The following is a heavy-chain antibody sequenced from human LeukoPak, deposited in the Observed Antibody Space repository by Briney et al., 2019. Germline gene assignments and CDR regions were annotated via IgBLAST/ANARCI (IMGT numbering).Heavy chain of an antibody. CDR1: GFTFSSYW. D-gene: IGHD3-3*01. J-gene: IGHJ3*02. Sequence: PGGSLRLSCAASGFTFSSYWMSWVRQAPGKGLEWVANIKQDGSEKYYVDSVKGRFTISRDNAKNSLYLQMNSLRAEDTAVYYCARAYDFWSGYSGAFDIWGQGTMVTVSS. V-gene: IGHV3-7*01. CDR2: IKQDGSEK. CDR3: ARAYDFWSGYSGAFDI.